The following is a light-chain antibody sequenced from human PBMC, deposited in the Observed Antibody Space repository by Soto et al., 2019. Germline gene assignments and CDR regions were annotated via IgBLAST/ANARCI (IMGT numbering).Light chain of an antibody. CDR1: SSDVGGYNY. J-gene: IGLJ2*01. CDR3: IPYTNSSNLVV. CDR2: DVS. V-gene: IGLV2-14*01. Sequence: QSALTQPASVSGSPGQSITISCTGTSSDVGGYNYVSWYQQHPGKAPKLMIYDVSNRPSGVSNRFSGSKSGNTASLTISGLQAEDEPDYYCIPYTNSSNLVVFGGGTKLTVL.